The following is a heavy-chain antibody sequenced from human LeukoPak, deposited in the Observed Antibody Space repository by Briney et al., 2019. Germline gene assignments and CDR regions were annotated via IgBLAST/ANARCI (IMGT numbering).Heavy chain of an antibody. D-gene: IGHD3-22*01. CDR1: GGSFSTYY. V-gene: IGHV4-59*08. CDR3: ARGPYYYDSSWGY. CDR2: IYYSGST. Sequence: PSETLSLTCTVSGGSFSTYYWSWIRQPPGKGLEWIAYIYYSGSTNYNPSLQSRVTISVDTSKNQFSLRLSSVTAADTAVYYCARGPYYYDSSWGYWGQGTLVIVSS. J-gene: IGHJ4*02.